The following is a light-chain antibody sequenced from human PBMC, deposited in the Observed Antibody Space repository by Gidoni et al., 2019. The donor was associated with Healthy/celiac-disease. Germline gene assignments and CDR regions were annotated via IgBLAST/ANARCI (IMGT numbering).Light chain of an antibody. CDR1: QSSSSC. J-gene: IGKJ1*01. Sequence: DIQMPQSPSTLSASAGDRVTITCRASQSSSSCLAWYQQKPGKAPKLLYSDATSVKGRVATRFGGGCARTESTLTSSRLQPDDFANYCYQQYNRYSGTFGQGTKVEIK. CDR2: DAT. V-gene: IGKV1-5*01. CDR3: QQYNRYSGT.